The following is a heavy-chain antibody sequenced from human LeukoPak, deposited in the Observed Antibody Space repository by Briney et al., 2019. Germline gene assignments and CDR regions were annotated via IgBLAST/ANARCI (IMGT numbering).Heavy chain of an antibody. CDR1: GGSISSYY. J-gene: IGHJ4*02. D-gene: IGHD4-11*01. V-gene: IGHV4-59*01. CDR3: AREIGYSTGFRY. Sequence: SETLSLTCTVSGGSISSYYWSWIRQPPGKGLEWIGYIYYSGSTNYNPSLKSRVTISVDTSKNQFSPKLSSVTAADTAVYYCAREIGYSTGFRYWGQGTLVTVSS. CDR2: IYYSGST.